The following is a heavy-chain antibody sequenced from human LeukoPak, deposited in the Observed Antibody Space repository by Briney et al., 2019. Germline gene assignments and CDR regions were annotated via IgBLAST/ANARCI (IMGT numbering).Heavy chain of an antibody. J-gene: IGHJ3*02. V-gene: IGHV4-59*01. CDR3: ARDVVGITGAFDI. CDR2: IYYSGST. Sequence: SETLSLTCTVSGGSISSYYWSWIRQPPGKGLEWIGYIYYSGSTNYNPSLKSRVTISVDTSKNQFSLKLSSVTAADTAAYYCARDVVGITGAFDIWGQGTMVTVSS. D-gene: IGHD1-26*01. CDR1: GGSISSYY.